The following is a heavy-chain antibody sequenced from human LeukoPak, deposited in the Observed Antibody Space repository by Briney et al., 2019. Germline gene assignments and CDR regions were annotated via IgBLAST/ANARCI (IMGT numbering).Heavy chain of an antibody. CDR2: ARNRVNNYII. D-gene: IGHD3-22*01. Sequence: PGGSLRLSCAASGFIFSDHYMDWARQAPGKGLEWVGCARNRVNNYIIEYAASVKGRFTISRDDSKNSLYLQMNGLKTEDTAVYYCARVPIGYYLFDHWGLGTLVTVSS. V-gene: IGHV3-72*01. CDR3: ARVPIGYYLFDH. J-gene: IGHJ4*02. CDR1: GFIFSDHY.